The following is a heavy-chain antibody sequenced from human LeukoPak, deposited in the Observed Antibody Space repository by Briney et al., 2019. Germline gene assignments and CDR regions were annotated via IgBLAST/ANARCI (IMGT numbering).Heavy chain of an antibody. J-gene: IGHJ5*02. Sequence: PGRSLRLSCAASGFTFSSYGMHWVRQAPGKGLEWVAVISYHGSNKYYADSVKGRFTISRDNSKNTLYLQMNSLRAEDTAVYYCAKGSWFDPWGQGTLVTVSS. CDR2: ISYHGSNK. CDR3: AKGSWFDP. V-gene: IGHV3-30*18. CDR1: GFTFSSYG.